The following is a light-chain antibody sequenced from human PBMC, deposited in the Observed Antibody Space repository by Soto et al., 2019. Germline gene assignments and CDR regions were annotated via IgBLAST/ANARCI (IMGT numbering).Light chain of an antibody. CDR3: QKYNRAPFMYT. V-gene: IGKV1-27*01. CDR2: AAS. J-gene: IGKJ2*01. CDR1: QGISNY. Sequence: DIQMTQSPSSLSASVGDRVTITCRARQGISNYLAWYQQKPGKVPKLLIYAASTLQSGVPSRFSGSGSGTDFTLTISSRQPEDVATYYCQKYNRAPFMYTFGQGTKLEIK.